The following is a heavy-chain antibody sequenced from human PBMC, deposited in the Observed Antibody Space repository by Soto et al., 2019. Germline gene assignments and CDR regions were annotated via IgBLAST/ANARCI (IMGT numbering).Heavy chain of an antibody. CDR1: GGSISSGGYY. CDR3: ARDDYGNWFDP. V-gene: IGHV4-31*03. Sequence: SETLSLTCTVSGGSISSGGYYWSWIRQHPGKGLEWIGYIYYSGSTYYNPSLKSRVTISVDTSKNQFSLKLSSVTAADTAVYYCARDDYGNWFDPWGQGTLVTVSS. CDR2: IYYSGST. D-gene: IGHD4-17*01. J-gene: IGHJ5*02.